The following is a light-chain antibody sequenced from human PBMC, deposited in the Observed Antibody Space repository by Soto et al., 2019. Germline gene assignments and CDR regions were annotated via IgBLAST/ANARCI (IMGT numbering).Light chain of an antibody. CDR3: QVWDSSSDHGFVV. CDR2: YDS. Sequence: SYELTQPPSVSVAPGKTARITCGGNNIGSKSVHWYQQKPGQAPVLVIYYDSDRPSGIPERFSGSNSGNTATLTISRVEAGDEADYYCQVWDSSSDHGFVVFGGGTKLTVL. CDR1: NIGSKS. V-gene: IGLV3-21*04. J-gene: IGLJ2*01.